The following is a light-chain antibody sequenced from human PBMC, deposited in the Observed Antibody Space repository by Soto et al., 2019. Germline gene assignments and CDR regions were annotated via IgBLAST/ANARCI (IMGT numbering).Light chain of an antibody. V-gene: IGKV1-12*01. CDR3: QQANSFQLT. Sequence: DIQLTQSPSSVSASVGARVTITCRASQDFSDWLAWYQQKPGTAPKLLIYAASTLQTGVPPRFSGSGSGTDFTLHNNSLQPEDSATYYYQQANSFQLTFGGGNNVE. CDR1: QDFSDW. J-gene: IGKJ4*01. CDR2: AAS.